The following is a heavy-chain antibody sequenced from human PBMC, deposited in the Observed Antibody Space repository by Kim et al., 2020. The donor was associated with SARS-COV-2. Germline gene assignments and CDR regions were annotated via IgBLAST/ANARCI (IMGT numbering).Heavy chain of an antibody. CDR2: INTNTGNP. CDR3: ARDRRDLYYYYYGMDV. J-gene: IGHJ6*02. V-gene: IGHV7-4-1*02. CDR1: GYTFTSYA. Sequence: ASVKVSCKASGYTFTSYAMNWVRQAPGQGLEWMGWINTNTGNPTYAQGFTGRFVFSLDTSVSTAYLQISSLKAEDTAVYYCARDRRDLYYYYYGMDVWGQGTTVTVSS.